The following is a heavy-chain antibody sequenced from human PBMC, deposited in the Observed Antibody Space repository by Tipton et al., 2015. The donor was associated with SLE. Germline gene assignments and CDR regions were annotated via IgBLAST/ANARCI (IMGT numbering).Heavy chain of an antibody. J-gene: IGHJ4*02. CDR3: AREEGSKGYGDYGNY. CDR2: ISYDGSNK. V-gene: IGHV3-30-3*01. D-gene: IGHD4-17*01. CDR1: GFTFSSYA. Sequence: RSLRLSCAASGFTFSSYAMHWVRQAPGKGLEWVAVISYDGSNKYYADSVKGRFTISRDNSKNTLYLQMNSLRAENTAVYYCAREEGSKGYGDYGNYWGQGTLVTVSS.